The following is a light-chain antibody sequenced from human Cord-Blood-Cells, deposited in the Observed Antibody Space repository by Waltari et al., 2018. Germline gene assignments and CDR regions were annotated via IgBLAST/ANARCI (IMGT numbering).Light chain of an antibody. CDR3: CSYAGSSTL. J-gene: IGLJ2*01. Sequence: HSALSQPASVSGSPRQSITISCTGPRSDVGSYNLVSCYQQHPGKAPKLMIYEGSKRPSGVSNRFSGSKSGNTASLTISGLQAEDEADYYCCSYAGSSTLFGGGTKLTVL. V-gene: IGLV2-23*01. CDR2: EGS. CDR1: RSDVGSYNL.